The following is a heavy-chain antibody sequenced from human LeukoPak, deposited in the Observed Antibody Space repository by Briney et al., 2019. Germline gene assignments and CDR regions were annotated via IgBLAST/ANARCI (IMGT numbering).Heavy chain of an antibody. Sequence: GGSLRLSCAASGFSFSTYWMTWVRLAPGKGLEWVANINQDGGDKHYVDSLKGRFTISRDNAKKSLYLQMNSLRAEDTALYYCARGPLNTFGVDAWGHGTTVTVSS. D-gene: IGHD1/OR15-1a*01. V-gene: IGHV3-7*02. J-gene: IGHJ6*02. CDR2: INQDGGDK. CDR3: ARGPLNTFGVDA. CDR1: GFSFSTYW.